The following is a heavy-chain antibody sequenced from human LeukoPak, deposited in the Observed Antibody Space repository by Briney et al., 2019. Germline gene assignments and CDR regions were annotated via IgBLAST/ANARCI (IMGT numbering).Heavy chain of an antibody. J-gene: IGHJ4*02. D-gene: IGHD3-22*01. V-gene: IGHV4-34*01. CDR2: INHSGST. Sequence: PSETLSLTCAVYGGSFSGYYWSWIRQPPGKGLEWIGEINHSGSTNYNPSLKSRVTIPVDTSKNQFSLKLSSVTAADTAVYYCAYSSGYYYYWGQGTLVTVTS. CDR3: AYSSGYYYY. CDR1: GGSFSGYY.